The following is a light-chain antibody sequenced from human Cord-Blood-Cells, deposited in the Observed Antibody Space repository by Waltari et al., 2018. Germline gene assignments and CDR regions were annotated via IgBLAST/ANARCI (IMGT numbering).Light chain of an antibody. V-gene: IGLV2-23*01. CDR3: CSYAGRDVV. Sequence: QSALTQPASVSGSPGQSITIPCTGTSSDVGRYNLVSWYQQHPGKAPKLMIYEGSKRPSGVSNRFSGSKSGNTASLTISGLQAEDEADYYCCSYAGRDVVFGGGTKLTVL. CDR2: EGS. J-gene: IGLJ2*01. CDR1: SSDVGRYNL.